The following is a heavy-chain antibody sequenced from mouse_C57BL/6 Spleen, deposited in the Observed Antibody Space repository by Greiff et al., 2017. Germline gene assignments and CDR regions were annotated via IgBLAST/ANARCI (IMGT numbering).Heavy chain of an antibody. J-gene: IGHJ3*01. CDR3: ASPYYYGSSYGFAY. D-gene: IGHD1-1*01. CDR1: GYAFSSSW. Sequence: QVQLQQSGPELVKPGASVKISCKASGYAFSSSWMNWVKQRPGKGLEWIGRIYPGDGDTNYNGKFKGKATLTADKSSSTAYMQLSSLTSEDSAVYCCASPYYYGSSYGFAYWGQGTLVTVSA. CDR2: IYPGDGDT. V-gene: IGHV1-82*01.